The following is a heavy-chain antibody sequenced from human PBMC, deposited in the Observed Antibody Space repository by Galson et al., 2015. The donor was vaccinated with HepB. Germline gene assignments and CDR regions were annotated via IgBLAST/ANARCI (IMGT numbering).Heavy chain of an antibody. CDR3: ARDAAAYGRIGGWFDP. CDR2: TSYDGSNK. CDR1: GFTFSSYA. Sequence: SLRLSCAASGFTFSSYAMHWVRQAPGKGLEWVAVTSYDGSNKYYADSVKGRFTISRDNSKNTLYLQMNSLRAEDTAVYYCARDAAAYGRIGGWFDPRGQGTLVTVSS. V-gene: IGHV3-30-3*01. D-gene: IGHD1-26*01. J-gene: IGHJ5*02.